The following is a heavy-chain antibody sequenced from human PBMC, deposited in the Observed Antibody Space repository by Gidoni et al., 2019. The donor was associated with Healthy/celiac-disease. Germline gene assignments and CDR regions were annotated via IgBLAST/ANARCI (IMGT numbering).Heavy chain of an antibody. CDR3: ASLTDIVVVVAATNYFDY. CDR2: IYYSGST. V-gene: IGHV4-39*01. CDR1: GGSISSSSYY. J-gene: IGHJ4*02. Sequence: QLQLQESGPGLVQPSETLSLTCTVSGGSISSSSYYWGWIRQPPGKGLEWIGSIYYSGSTYYNPSLKSRVTISVDTSKNQFSLKLSSVTAADTAVYYCASLTDIVVVVAATNYFDYWGQGTLVTVSS. D-gene: IGHD2-15*01.